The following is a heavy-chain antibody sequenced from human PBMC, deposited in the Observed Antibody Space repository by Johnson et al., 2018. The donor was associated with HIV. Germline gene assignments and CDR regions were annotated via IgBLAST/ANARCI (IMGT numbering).Heavy chain of an antibody. J-gene: IGHJ3*02. CDR3: ARDWGTIQLGSSGAFDI. V-gene: IGHV3-13*01. CDR1: GFTFSSYD. D-gene: IGHD5-18*01. CDR2: IGTAGDT. Sequence: EVQLVESGGGLFQPGGSLRLSCAASGFTFSSYDMHWVRQATGKGLEWVSAIGTAGDTYYPGSVKGRFTISRENAKNSLYLQMNSLRAEDTAVYYCARDWGTIQLGSSGAFDIWGQGTMVTVSS.